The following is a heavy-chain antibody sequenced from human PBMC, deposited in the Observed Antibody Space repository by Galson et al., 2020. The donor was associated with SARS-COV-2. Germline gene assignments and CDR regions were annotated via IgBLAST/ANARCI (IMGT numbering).Heavy chain of an antibody. CDR2: ISYDGSNK. V-gene: IGHV3-30*18. J-gene: IGHJ6*02. CDR3: AKEGIDCSSTSCYEGWVYYYYGMDV. Sequence: GGSLRLSCAASGFTFSSYGMHWVRQAPGKGLERVAVISYDGSNKYYADSVQGRFTISRDNSKNTLYLQMNSLRAEDTAVYYCAKEGIDCSSTSCYEGWVYYYYGMDVWGQGTTVTVSS. D-gene: IGHD2-2*01. CDR1: GFTFSSYG.